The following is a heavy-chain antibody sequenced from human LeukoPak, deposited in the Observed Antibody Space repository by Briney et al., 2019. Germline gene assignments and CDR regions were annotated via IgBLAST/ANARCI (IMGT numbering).Heavy chain of an antibody. CDR1: GFTFSSYA. CDR3: AAIVGATTPPFDY. Sequence: WRSLRLSCSASGFTFSSYAMHWVRQAPGKGLEWVAVISYDGSTKYYADSVKGRFTISRDNSKNTLYLQMNSLRAEDTAVYYCAAIVGATTPPFDYWGQGTLVTVSS. V-gene: IGHV3-30*04. CDR2: ISYDGSTK. J-gene: IGHJ4*02. D-gene: IGHD1-26*01.